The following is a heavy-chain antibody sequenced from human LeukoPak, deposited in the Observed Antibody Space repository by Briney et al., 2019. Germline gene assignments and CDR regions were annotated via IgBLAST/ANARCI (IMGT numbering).Heavy chain of an antibody. J-gene: IGHJ4*02. CDR1: GGSFSGYY. CDR2: INHSGST. V-gene: IGHV4-34*01. D-gene: IGHD3-3*01. Sequence: SETLSPTCAVYGGSFSGYYWSWIRQPPGKGLEWIGEINHSGSTNYNPSLKSRVTISVDTSKNQFSLKLSSVTAADTAVYYCARSPAEWLSYDYWGQGTLVTVSS. CDR3: ARSPAEWLSYDY.